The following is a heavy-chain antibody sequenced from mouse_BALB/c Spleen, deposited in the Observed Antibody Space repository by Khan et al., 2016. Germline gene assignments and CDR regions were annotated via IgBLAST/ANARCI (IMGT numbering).Heavy chain of an antibody. V-gene: IGHV1S135*01. Sequence: VQLKQPGPELVKPGASVKVSCKGSGYAFTTYNMYWVKQSHGKSLEWIGYLDPYNVVSSYNQKFKDKATLTVDESSCTAYMHRNSLTSEDFAVFYCARWDGKDVPFAYWSKGNLVTVSA. D-gene: IGHD2-1*01. CDR3: ARWDGKDVPFAY. CDR1: GYAFTTYN. CDR2: LDPYNVVS. J-gene: IGHJ3*01.